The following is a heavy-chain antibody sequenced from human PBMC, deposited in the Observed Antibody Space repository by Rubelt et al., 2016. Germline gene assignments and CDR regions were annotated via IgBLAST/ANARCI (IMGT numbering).Heavy chain of an antibody. CDR2: INHSGST. J-gene: IGHJ3*02. Sequence: YGGSFSGYYWSWIRQPPGKGLEWIGEINHSGSTYYNPSLKRRVTISVDTSKNQFSLKLSSVTAADTAVYYCARHATPRVVNDAFGIWGQGTMVTVSS. D-gene: IGHD2-15*01. V-gene: IGHV4-34*01. CDR3: ARHATPRVVNDAFGI. CDR1: GGSFSGYY.